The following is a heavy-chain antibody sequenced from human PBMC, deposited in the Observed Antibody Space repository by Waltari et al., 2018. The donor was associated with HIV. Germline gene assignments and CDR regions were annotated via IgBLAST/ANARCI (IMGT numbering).Heavy chain of an antibody. V-gene: IGHV3-13*04. Sequence: EVQLVESGGGLVQPGGSLRLSCAASGFTFSSYDMHWVRQATGKGLEWVSAISTAGDTYYPGSVKCRFTISRENAKNSLYLQMNSLRAGDTAVYYCARDSYGMDVWGQGTTVTVSS. J-gene: IGHJ6*02. CDR2: ISTAGDT. CDR3: ARDSYGMDV. CDR1: GFTFSSYD.